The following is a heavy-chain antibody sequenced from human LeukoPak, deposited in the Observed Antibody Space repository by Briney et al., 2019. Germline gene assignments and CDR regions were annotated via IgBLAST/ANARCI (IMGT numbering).Heavy chain of an antibody. Sequence: PSETLSLTCTVSNGSITNYSWSWIRQPPGKGLEGIGYIYYSGSTNYNPSLKSRVTISVDTSKNQFSLRLTSVSAADTAVYYCARGFGYSYGRGYDYWGQGTLVTVSS. V-gene: IGHV4-59*01. CDR1: NGSITNYS. J-gene: IGHJ4*02. CDR2: IYYSGST. CDR3: ARGFGYSYGRGYDY. D-gene: IGHD5-18*01.